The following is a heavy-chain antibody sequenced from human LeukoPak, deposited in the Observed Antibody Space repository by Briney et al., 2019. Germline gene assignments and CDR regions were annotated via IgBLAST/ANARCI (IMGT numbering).Heavy chain of an antibody. D-gene: IGHD3-3*01. Sequence: SETLSLTCAVYGGSFSGYYWSWIRQPPGKGLEWIGEINHSGSTNYNPSLKSRVTISVDTSKSQFSLKLSSVTAADTAVYYCARLLRFSALHAFDIWGQGTMVTVSS. CDR2: INHSGST. V-gene: IGHV4-34*01. CDR3: ARLLRFSALHAFDI. CDR1: GGSFSGYY. J-gene: IGHJ3*02.